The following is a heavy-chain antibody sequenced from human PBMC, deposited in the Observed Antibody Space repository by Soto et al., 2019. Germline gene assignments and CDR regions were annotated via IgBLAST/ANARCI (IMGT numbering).Heavy chain of an antibody. CDR1: GYSFNTYW. J-gene: IGHJ3*02. V-gene: IGHV5-51*01. CDR2: IYPADSNL. CDR3: ARPYDSGRLDAFDI. Sequence: GESLKISCKASGYSFNTYWIAWVRQVPGQGLEWMGIIYPADSNLRYSPSFRGQVTISADKSISTAYLQWRSMKAPDTVIYYCARPYDSGRLDAFDIWGQGTMVTVSS. D-gene: IGHD3-22*01.